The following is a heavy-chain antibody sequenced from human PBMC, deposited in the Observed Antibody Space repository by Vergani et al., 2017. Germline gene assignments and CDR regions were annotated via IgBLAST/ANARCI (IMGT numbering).Heavy chain of an antibody. D-gene: IGHD3-16*01. V-gene: IGHV4-39*01. Sequence: QLQLQESGPGLVKPSETLSLTCIVSGGSISSSSYYWGWIRQPPGKGLEWIGSIYYSGSTYYHPSLKSRVTISVDTTKNQFSLKLSSVTAADTAVYYCASWGTYGNYWYFDLGGRGTLVTVSS. CDR2: IYYSGST. CDR3: ASWGTYGNYWYFDL. J-gene: IGHJ2*01. CDR1: GGSISSSSYY.